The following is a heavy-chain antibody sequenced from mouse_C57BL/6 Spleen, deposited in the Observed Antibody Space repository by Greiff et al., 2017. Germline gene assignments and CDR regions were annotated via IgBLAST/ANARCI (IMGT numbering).Heavy chain of an antibody. J-gene: IGHJ3*01. CDR3: AKGDYDKFAY. CDR2: IDPSDSYT. Sequence: QVQLQQPGAELVMPGASVKLSCKASGYTFTSYWMHWVKQRPGQGLEWIGEIDPSDSYTNYNQKFTGKSTLTVDKSSSTAYMQLSSLTSEDSAVYYCAKGDYDKFAYWGQGTLVTVSA. CDR1: GYTFTSYW. V-gene: IGHV1-69*01. D-gene: IGHD2-4*01.